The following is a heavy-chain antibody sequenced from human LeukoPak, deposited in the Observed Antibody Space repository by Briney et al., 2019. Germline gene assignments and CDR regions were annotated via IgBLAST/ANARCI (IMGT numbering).Heavy chain of an antibody. V-gene: IGHV3-53*01. CDR2: IYNDGST. D-gene: IGHD3-16*02. Sequence: GGSLRLSCAASGFSVSTDHMSWVRQAPGKGLEWVSVIYNDGSTYYADTVKGRFTISRDNSKNTVDLQVSSLRAEDTAVYYCARVWELSYDYWGQGTLVIVSS. J-gene: IGHJ4*02. CDR3: ARVWELSYDY. CDR1: GFSVSTDH.